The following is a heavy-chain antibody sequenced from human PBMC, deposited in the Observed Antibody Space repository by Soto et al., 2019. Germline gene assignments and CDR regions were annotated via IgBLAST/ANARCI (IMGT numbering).Heavy chain of an antibody. CDR1: GYNFMNYY. CDR2: INPNGAT. CDR3: GRVPDYFDSGRSEARIDY. J-gene: IGHJ4*02. D-gene: IGHD3-22*01. Sequence: GASVKVSCTASGYNFMNYYIHWVRQAPGQGLEWMGIINPNGATSYAQNFEGRVTMTTDTSTSTAYMELRSLRYDDTAVYYCGRVPDYFDSGRSEARIDYWGQGTLVTVSS. V-gene: IGHV1-46*01.